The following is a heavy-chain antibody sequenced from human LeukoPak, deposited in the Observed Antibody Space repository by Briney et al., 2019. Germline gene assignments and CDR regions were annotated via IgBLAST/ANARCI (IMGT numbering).Heavy chain of an antibody. V-gene: IGHV1-46*01. J-gene: IGHJ5*02. CDR3: ARDNSVGETAWWFDP. CDR2: INPSGGSA. CDR1: GYTFTSYY. Sequence: ASVKVSCKASGYTFTSYYMHWVRQAPGQGLEWMGIINPSGGSAAYAQKFQGRLTMTRDMFTSTDYMELTSLTSDDTAVYYCARDNSVGETAWWFDPWGQGTLVTVSS. D-gene: IGHD1-26*01.